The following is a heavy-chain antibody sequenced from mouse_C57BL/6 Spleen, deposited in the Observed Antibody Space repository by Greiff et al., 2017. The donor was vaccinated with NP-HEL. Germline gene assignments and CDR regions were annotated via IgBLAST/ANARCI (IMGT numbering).Heavy chain of an antibody. CDR2: IYPRSGNT. Sequence: VQLQQSGAELARPGASVKLSCKASGYTFTSYGISWVKQRTGQGLEWIGEIYPRSGNTYYNEKFKGKATLTADKSSSTAYMELRSLTSEDSAVYFCARSEYYGSSYENWYFDVWGTGTTVTVSS. J-gene: IGHJ1*03. CDR1: GYTFTSYG. CDR3: ARSEYYGSSYENWYFDV. V-gene: IGHV1-81*01. D-gene: IGHD1-1*01.